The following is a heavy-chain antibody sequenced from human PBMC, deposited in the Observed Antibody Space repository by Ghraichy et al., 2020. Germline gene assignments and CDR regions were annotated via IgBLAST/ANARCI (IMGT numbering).Heavy chain of an antibody. V-gene: IGHV4-38-2*02. CDR2: FHHSGST. D-gene: IGHD1-26*01. CDR1: GYSISSDYS. J-gene: IGHJ4*02. CDR3: ASRATTDLDY. Sequence: SETLSLTCTVSGYSISSDYSWVWIRQPPGKGLEWIGSFHHSGSTYYNPSLKSRVTISVDTSKNQFALKLSSVTAADTAVYYCASRATTDLDYWGRGSLVTVSS.